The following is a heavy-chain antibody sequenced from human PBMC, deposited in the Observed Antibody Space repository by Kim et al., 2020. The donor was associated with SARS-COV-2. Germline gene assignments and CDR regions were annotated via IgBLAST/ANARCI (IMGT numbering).Heavy chain of an antibody. V-gene: IGHV1-46*01. Sequence: ASVKVSCKASGYTFTSYYIHWVRQAPGQGLEWMGVINPSGGSTSYAQKFQGRVTMTRDTSTSTVYMELSSLRSEDTAVYFCARGGGGLFDCWGQGTLVTVSS. J-gene: IGHJ4*02. D-gene: IGHD1-26*01. CDR1: GYTFTSYY. CDR3: ARGGGGLFDC. CDR2: INPSGGST.